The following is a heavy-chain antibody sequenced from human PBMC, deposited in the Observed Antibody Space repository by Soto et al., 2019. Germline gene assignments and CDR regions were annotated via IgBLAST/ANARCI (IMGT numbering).Heavy chain of an antibody. CDR2: ISAYNDDR. V-gene: IGHV1-18*01. CDR1: GYSFSDYG. J-gene: IGHJ4*02. D-gene: IGHD5-18*01. CDR3: GRARSAAMVTSDY. Sequence: QVQLVQSGPEVKKPGASVKVSCKASGYSFSDYGVPGVRQSPGQGLQWMGWISAYNDDRNYAQNFQDRITMTTDTSTSTAYVELRSLRSDDTAVYFCGRARSAAMVTSDYWGQGTLVTVSS.